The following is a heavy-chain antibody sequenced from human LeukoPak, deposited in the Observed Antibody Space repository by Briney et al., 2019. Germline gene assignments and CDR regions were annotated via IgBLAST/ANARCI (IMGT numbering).Heavy chain of an antibody. CDR2: IGTAGEI. Sequence: PGGSLRLSCAASGFTFSSYDIHWVRQATGKGLEWVSGIGTAGEIYYPGSVKGRFTISRENAKNSLYLQMNSLRAGDTAVYYCAREDHAVYNYWGQGTLVTVSS. J-gene: IGHJ4*02. V-gene: IGHV3-13*01. CDR1: GFTFSSYD. CDR3: AREDHAVYNY. D-gene: IGHD2-8*01.